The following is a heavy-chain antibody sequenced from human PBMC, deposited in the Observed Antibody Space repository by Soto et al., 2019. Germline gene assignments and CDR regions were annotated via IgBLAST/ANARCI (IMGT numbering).Heavy chain of an antibody. D-gene: IGHD1-1*01. CDR2: ISAHNGNT. CDR3: ARGRYGDY. J-gene: IGHJ4*02. Sequence: QVHLVQSGAEVKKPGASVKVSCKGSGYAFTTYGITWVRQAPGQGLEWMGWISAHNGNTNSAQKLQGRVTVTRDTSTSTAYMELRSLRSDDTAVYYCARGRYGDYWGQGALVTVSS. V-gene: IGHV1-18*01. CDR1: GYAFTTYG.